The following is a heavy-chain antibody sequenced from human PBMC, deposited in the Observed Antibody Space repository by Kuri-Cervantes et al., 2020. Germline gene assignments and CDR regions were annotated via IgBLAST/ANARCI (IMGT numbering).Heavy chain of an antibody. CDR1: GFTFSSYG. J-gene: IGHJ4*02. V-gene: IGHV3-30*03. CDR2: ISYDGSNK. Sequence: GGSLRLSCAASGFTFSSYGMHWVRQAPGKGLERVAVISYDGSNKYYADSVKGRFTISRDNSKNTLYLQMNSLRAEDTAVYYCAAPGGIVVVPAASFDYWGQGTLVTVSS. D-gene: IGHD2-2*01. CDR3: AAPGGIVVVPAASFDY.